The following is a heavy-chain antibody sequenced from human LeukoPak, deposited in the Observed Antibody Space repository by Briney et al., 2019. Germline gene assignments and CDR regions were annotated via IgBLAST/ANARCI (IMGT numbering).Heavy chain of an antibody. Sequence: GTSLRLSCVASGFDFSTSAIHWVRQAPGKGLESVAVISYDGSHKYLADSVKGRFTVSRDNAKNTVYLQMNSLRLEDTALYYCAKDQLPHCSSGSCYLMDSWGQGTLATVSS. CDR2: ISYDGSHK. CDR3: AKDQLPHCSSGSCYLMDS. CDR1: GFDFSTSA. J-gene: IGHJ4*02. D-gene: IGHD2-15*01. V-gene: IGHV3-30*04.